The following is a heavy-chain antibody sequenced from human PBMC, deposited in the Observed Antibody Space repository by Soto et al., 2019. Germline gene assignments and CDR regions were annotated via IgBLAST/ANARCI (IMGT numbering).Heavy chain of an antibody. Sequence: ASVKVSCKACGYTFTVHYRHWVRQARGQGGEWMGWLSPKSGGTNYEQKFQGCVTMTRDTSISTAYMELSRLRSDDTAVYYCARSLSSSSWYGYYYYYGMDVWGQGTTVPVSS. D-gene: IGHD6-13*01. J-gene: IGHJ6*02. CDR1: GYTFTVHY. CDR2: LSPKSGGT. V-gene: IGHV1-2*04. CDR3: ARSLSSSSWYGYYYYYGMDV.